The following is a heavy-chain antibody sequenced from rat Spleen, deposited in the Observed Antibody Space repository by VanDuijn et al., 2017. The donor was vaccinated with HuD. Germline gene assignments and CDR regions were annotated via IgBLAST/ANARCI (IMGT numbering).Heavy chain of an antibody. CDR1: GFTFNNYD. D-gene: IGHD1-12*02. Sequence: EVQLVESGGGLVQPGRSLKLSCAASGFTFNNYDMAWVRQAPTMSLEWVATISSDGGRNFYRDSVKGRFTISRDNAKSTLSLQIDSLRSEDTATYYCVTHFDGSYPFVYWGQGTLVTVSS. CDR3: VTHFDGSYPFVY. V-gene: IGHV5S10*01. J-gene: IGHJ3*01. CDR2: ISSDGGRN.